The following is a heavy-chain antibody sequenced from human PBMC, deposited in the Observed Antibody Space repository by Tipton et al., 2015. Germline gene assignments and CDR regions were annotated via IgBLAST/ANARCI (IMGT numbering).Heavy chain of an antibody. D-gene: IGHD2-21*02. J-gene: IGHJ4*02. Sequence: TLSLTCTVSGDSISSGSYYCCWIRQPPGKGLEWIGSIYHSGSTYYNPSIKSRVTLSEDTSNNQFSLKLSSVTAADTAVYYCARVLWGGHCCSVGDWGQGTLVTVSS. V-gene: IGHV4-39*07. CDR1: GDSISSGSYY. CDR2: IYHSGST. CDR3: ARVLWGGHCCSVGD.